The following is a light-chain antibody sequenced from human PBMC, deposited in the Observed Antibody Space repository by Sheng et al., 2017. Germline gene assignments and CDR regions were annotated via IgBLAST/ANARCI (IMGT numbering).Light chain of an antibody. V-gene: IGKV3-15*01. Sequence: EIVMTQSPATLSLSPGERATLSYRASQSVSSNVAWYQQKPGLAPRLLIYGASSRATGFPARLSGSGSGTEFSLTISSLQSEDFALYYCQQYDKWPLTFGGGTKVEIK. CDR3: QQYDKWPLT. CDR1: QSVSSN. J-gene: IGKJ4*01. CDR2: GAS.